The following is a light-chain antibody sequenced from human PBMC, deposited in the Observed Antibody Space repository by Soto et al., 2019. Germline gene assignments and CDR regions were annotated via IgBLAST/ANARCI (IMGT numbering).Light chain of an antibody. CDR3: QSYDNSLKGCV. CDR1: SSNIGTGFV. V-gene: IGLV1-40*01. Sequence: QSVLTQPPSVSGVPGQRVTISCTGSSSNIGTGFVVHWYQQLPGTAPKLLMYASTNRPSGVPDRFSGSKSGTSASLAITGLQAEDEANYYCQSYDNSLKGCVFGGGTKLTVL. J-gene: IGLJ3*02. CDR2: AST.